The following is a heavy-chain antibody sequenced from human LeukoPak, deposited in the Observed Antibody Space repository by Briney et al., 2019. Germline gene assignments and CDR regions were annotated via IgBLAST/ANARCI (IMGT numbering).Heavy chain of an antibody. D-gene: IGHD7-27*01. V-gene: IGHV4-59*12. CDR2: IYYSGST. CDR3: ARDRLGIPPFDY. CDR1: GGSISSYY. J-gene: IGHJ4*02. Sequence: SETLSLTCTVSGGSISSYYWSWIRQPPGKGLEWIGYIYYSGSTNYNPSLKSRVTISVDTSKNQFSLKLSSVTAADTAVYYCARDRLGIPPFDYWGQGTLVTVSS.